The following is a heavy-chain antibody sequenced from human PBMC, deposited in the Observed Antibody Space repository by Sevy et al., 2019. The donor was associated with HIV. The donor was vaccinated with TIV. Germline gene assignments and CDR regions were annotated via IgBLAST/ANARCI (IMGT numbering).Heavy chain of an antibody. CDR3: VRTRGQQLLDAFDI. V-gene: IGHV3-48*01. CDR2: ISSSSNTI. CDR1: GFTFSSYS. D-gene: IGHD6-13*01. Sequence: GGSLRLSCAASGFTFSSYSMNWVRQAPGKGLEWVSYISSSSNTIYYADSVKGRFTISRDNAKNSLYLQMHSLRAEDTAVYYCVRTRGQQLLDAFDIWGQGTMVTVSS. J-gene: IGHJ3*02.